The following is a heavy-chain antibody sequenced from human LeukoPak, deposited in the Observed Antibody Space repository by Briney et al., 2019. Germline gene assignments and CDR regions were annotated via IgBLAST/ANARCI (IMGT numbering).Heavy chain of an antibody. CDR3: AKDREHSYGYYFDY. Sequence: GGSLRLSCAVSGFTFSNEAMGWVRQLRGGGLEWVSTISPGGGTTYYAESMKGRFTISRDNSKNTLYLQMNSLRAEDTAVYYCAKDREHSYGYYFDYWGQGTLVTVSS. CDR2: ISPGGGTT. CDR1: GFTFSNEA. J-gene: IGHJ4*02. V-gene: IGHV3-23*01. D-gene: IGHD5-18*01.